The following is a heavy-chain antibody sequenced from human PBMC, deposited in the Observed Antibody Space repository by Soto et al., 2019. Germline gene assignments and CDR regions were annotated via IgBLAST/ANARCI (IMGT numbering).Heavy chain of an antibody. V-gene: IGHV3-49*03. CDR2: IRSKAYGGTT. CDR1: GFTFGDHA. D-gene: IGHD2-2*01. Sequence: GGSLRLSCIGSGFTFGDHAMTWFRQAPGKGLEWVGFIRSKAYGGTTEYAASVKGRFTISRDDSNSIAYLQMNSLKTEDTAVYYCQYQLLTYYYGMDVWGQGTTVTVSS. J-gene: IGHJ6*02. CDR3: QYQLLTYYYGMDV.